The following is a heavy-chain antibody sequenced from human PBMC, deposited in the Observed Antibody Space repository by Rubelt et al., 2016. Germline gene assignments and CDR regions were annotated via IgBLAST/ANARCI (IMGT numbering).Heavy chain of an antibody. J-gene: IGHJ4*02. CDR1: GFTFSNYA. D-gene: IGHD6-6*01. V-gene: IGHV3-23*04. CDR3: ARDRGWSSYDS. Sequence: EVQLVESGGGLVQPGGSLRLSCAASGFTFSNYALTWVRKAPGEGLEWVSTIRVGGGVTYYADAVTGRFTISRDNAKNPRFSQMDRLRAEDTAVYYCARDRGWSSYDSWGQGTLVTVSS. CDR2: IRVGGGVT.